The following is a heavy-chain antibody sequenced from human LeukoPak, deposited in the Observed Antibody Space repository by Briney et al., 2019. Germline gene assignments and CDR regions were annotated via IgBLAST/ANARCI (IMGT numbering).Heavy chain of an antibody. Sequence: WGSLIQTSAASGFTFSSYWMSWVRQAPGKGLEWVANINQDGSEKYCVDFRNGRPSISRDNDKNSLYLQMNSLRAEDTAVYYCARDLVVRATHDGDDYWGQGILVTVSS. D-gene: IGHD2-15*01. J-gene: IGHJ4*02. CDR2: INQDGSEK. CDR3: ARDLVVRATHDGDDY. V-gene: IGHV3-7*01. CDR1: GFTFSSYW.